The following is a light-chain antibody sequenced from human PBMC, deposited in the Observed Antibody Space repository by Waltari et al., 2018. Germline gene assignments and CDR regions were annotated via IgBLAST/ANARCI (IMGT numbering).Light chain of an antibody. V-gene: IGLV2-14*03. CDR3: SSYTSSSTVV. J-gene: IGLJ2*01. CDR1: SSDVGGYTY. CDR2: DVS. Sequence: QSALTQPASVTGYPGQSITISCTGTSSDVGGYTYVSWYQQHPGKAPKLMIYDVSTRPSGVSNRFSGSKSGNTASLTISGLQAEDEADYYCSSYTSSSTVVFGGGTKLTVL.